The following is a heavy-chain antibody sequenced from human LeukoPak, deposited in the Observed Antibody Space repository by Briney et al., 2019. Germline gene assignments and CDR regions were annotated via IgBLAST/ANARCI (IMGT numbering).Heavy chain of an antibody. V-gene: IGHV3-15*01. D-gene: IGHD3-10*01. J-gene: IGHJ4*02. CDR1: GFTFSNAW. Sequence: GGSLRLSCAASGFTFSNAWMSWVRQAPGKGLEWVGRIKSKTDGGTTDYAAPVKGRFTISRDDSKNTLYLQMNSLKTEDTAVYYCTTSPSLWFGELSGDYWGQGTLVTVSS. CDR3: TTSPSLWFGELSGDY. CDR2: IKSKTDGGTT.